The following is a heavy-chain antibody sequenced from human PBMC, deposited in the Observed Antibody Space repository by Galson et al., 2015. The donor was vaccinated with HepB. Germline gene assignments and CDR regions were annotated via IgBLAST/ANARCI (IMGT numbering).Heavy chain of an antibody. CDR3: ARSMVRGVIITPPGY. J-gene: IGHJ4*02. D-gene: IGHD3-10*01. Sequence: SEPLSLTCAVYGGSFSGYYWSWIRQPPGKGLEWLGEINHSGSTNYNPSLKSRVTISVDTSKNQFSLKLSSVTAADTAVYYCARSMVRGVIITPPGYWGQGTLVTVSS. CDR1: GGSFSGYY. CDR2: INHSGST. V-gene: IGHV4-34*01.